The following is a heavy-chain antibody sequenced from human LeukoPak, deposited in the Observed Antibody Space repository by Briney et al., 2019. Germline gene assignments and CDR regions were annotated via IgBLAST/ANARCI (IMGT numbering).Heavy chain of an antibody. J-gene: IGHJ4*02. Sequence: GGSLRLSCAASGFTFSTYAMSWVRQAPGKGLEWVSSISGSGGSTYYADSVKGRFTISRDNSKNTLYLQMNSLRAEDTAVYYCAKDSRKVLDYWGQGTLVTVSS. CDR1: GFTFSTYA. V-gene: IGHV3-23*01. CDR2: ISGSGGST. CDR3: AKDSRKVLDY.